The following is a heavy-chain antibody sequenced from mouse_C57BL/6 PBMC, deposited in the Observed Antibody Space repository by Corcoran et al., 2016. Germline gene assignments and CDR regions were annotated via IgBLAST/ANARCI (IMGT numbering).Heavy chain of an antibody. D-gene: IGHD2-1*01. CDR3: AFYGNYAYFDV. CDR1: GYTFTDYY. V-gene: IGHV1-26*01. J-gene: IGHJ1*03. Sequence: EVQLQQSGPELVKPVASVKISCKASGYTFTDYYMNWVKQSHGKSLEWIGDINPNNGGTSYNQKFKGKATLTVDKSSSTAYMELRSLTSEDSAVYYCAFYGNYAYFDVWGTGTTVTVSS. CDR2: INPNNGGT.